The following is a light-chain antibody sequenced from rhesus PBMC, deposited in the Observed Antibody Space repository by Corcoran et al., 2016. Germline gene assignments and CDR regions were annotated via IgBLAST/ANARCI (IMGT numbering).Light chain of an antibody. CDR2: NAY. CDR1: QSVGSY. J-gene: IGKJ2*01. Sequence: EIVMTQSPATLSLSPGETATLSCRASQSVGSYLAWYQQKPGQAPKLLVHNAYFRATGIPDRFSGSGSRTDLTLTISSLEPEDVGVYHCQQYNDLLSFGQGTKVEIK. CDR3: QQYNDLLS. V-gene: IGKV3-40*01.